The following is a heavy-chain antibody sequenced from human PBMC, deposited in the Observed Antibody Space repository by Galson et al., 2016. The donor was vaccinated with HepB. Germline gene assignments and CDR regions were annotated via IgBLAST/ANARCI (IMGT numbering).Heavy chain of an antibody. V-gene: IGHV2-5*02. D-gene: IGHD1-26*01. CDR1: GFSLTTTGVG. CDR2: IYWDDYT. CDR3: AHTTTKSYYYFDL. J-gene: IGHJ4*02. Sequence: PALVKPTQTLTLTCNVSGFSLTTTGVGVGWIRQPPGGALEWLALIYWDDYTRYSPSLKNRVTIAKDTSKNNVVLTLTNMDPVDSATYFCAHTTTKSYYYFDLWGQGALVTVSS.